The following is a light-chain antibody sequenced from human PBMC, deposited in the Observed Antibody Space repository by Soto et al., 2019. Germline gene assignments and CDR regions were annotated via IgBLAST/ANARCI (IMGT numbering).Light chain of an antibody. V-gene: IGKV3-20*01. CDR2: GAS. CDR1: QSVSTSY. J-gene: IGKJ4*01. CDR3: QQDGSVPLN. Sequence: EIVLTQSPGTLSLSPGERATLSCRASQSVSTSYLAWYQQKPGQAPRLRIYGASSRATGIPDRFSGSGSGADFTLTISRLEPEECAVYYCQQDGSVPLNFGGGTKVEIK.